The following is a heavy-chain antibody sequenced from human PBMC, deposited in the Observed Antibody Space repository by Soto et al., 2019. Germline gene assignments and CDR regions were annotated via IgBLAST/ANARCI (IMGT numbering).Heavy chain of an antibody. V-gene: IGHV3-23*01. CDR1: GFTFSSYA. CDR2: ISGSGGST. J-gene: IGHJ3*02. Sequence: GVLRLSCAASGFTFSSYAMSWVRQAPGKGLEWVSAISGSGGSTYYADSVKGRFTISRDNSKNTLYLQMNSLRAEDTAVYYCAKDLYDYIWGSYRPGAFDIWGQGTMVTVSS. D-gene: IGHD3-16*02. CDR3: AKDLYDYIWGSYRPGAFDI.